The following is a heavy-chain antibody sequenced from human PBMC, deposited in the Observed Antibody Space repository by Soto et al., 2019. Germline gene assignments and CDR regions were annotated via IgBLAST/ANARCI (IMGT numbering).Heavy chain of an antibody. J-gene: IGHJ1*01. CDR3: ARDYFKERRYSSGYYYGGKYFQH. CDR1: GYTFTSYG. Sequence: ASVKVSCKASGYTFTSYGISWVRQAPGQGLEWMGWISAYNGNTNYAQKLQGRVTMTTDTSTSTAYMELRSLRSDDTAVYYCARDYFKERRYSSGYYYGGKYFQHWGQGTLVTVSS. CDR2: ISAYNGNT. D-gene: IGHD3-22*01. V-gene: IGHV1-18*01.